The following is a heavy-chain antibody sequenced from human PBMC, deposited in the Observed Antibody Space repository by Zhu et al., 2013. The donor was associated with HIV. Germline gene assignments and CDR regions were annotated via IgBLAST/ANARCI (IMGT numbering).Heavy chain of an antibody. V-gene: IGHV1-46*01. D-gene: IGHD3-10*01. CDR3: ARSRIGALDY. J-gene: IGHJ4*02. CDR2: INPSDGST. CDR1: GYTFTNYY. Sequence: QVQLVQSGAEVQKPGASVKVSCKASGYTFTNYYMYWVRQAPGQGLEWMGIINPSDGSTNNALKFQGRVTMTRDTSTSTVYMELSRLEFEDTAVYYCARSRIGALDYWGQGTLVTVSS.